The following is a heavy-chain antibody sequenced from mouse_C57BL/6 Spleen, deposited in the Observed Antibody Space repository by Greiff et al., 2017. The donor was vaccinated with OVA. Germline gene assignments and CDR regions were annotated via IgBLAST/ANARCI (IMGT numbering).Heavy chain of an antibody. D-gene: IGHD1-1*01. J-gene: IGHJ1*03. CDR1: GYAFSSSW. Sequence: QVQLQQSGPELVKPGASVKISCKASGYAFSSSWMNWVKQRPGKGLEWIGRIYPGDGDTNYNGKFKGKATLTADKSSSTAYMQLSSLTSEDSAVYFCARDGSSYWYFDVWGTGTTVTVSS. CDR3: ARDGSSYWYFDV. CDR2: IYPGDGDT. V-gene: IGHV1-82*01.